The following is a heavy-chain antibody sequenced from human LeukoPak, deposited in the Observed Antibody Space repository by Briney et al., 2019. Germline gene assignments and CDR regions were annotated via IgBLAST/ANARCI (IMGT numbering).Heavy chain of an antibody. CDR2: IYHSGST. Sequence: KPSETLSLTCTVSGYSISSGYYWGWIRQPPGKGLEWIGSIYHSGSTYYNPSLKSRVTISVDTSKNQLSLKLSSVTAADTAVYYCAREGDTIFGVVIDYWGQGTLVTVSS. V-gene: IGHV4-38-2*02. CDR3: AREGDTIFGVVIDY. D-gene: IGHD3-3*01. CDR1: GYSISSGYY. J-gene: IGHJ4*02.